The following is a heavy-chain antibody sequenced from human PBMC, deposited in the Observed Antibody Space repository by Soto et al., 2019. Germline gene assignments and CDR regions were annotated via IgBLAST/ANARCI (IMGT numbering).Heavy chain of an antibody. CDR2: IYYSGST. CDR3: ARVGAPPQVDY. J-gene: IGHJ4*02. Sequence: SETLSLTCTVSGGSISSYYWSWIRQPPGKGLEWIGYIYYSGSTNYNPSLKSRVTISVDTSKNQFSLKLSSVTAADTAVYYCARVGAPPQVDYWGQGTLVTVSS. V-gene: IGHV4-59*01. CDR1: GGSISSYY.